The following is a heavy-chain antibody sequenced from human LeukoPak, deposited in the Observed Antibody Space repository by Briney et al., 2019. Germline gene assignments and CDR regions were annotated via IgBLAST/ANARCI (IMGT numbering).Heavy chain of an antibody. J-gene: IGHJ5*01. CDR1: GFTVSSNY. CDR2: ISSSSSYI. Sequence: PGGSLRLSCAASGFTVSSNYMSWVRQAPGKGLEWVSSISSSSSYIYYADSVKGRFTISRDNAKNSLYLQMNSLRAEDTAVYYCARDAAPSLQHSSGWYRWPFDFWGQGTLVTVSS. V-gene: IGHV3-21*01. CDR3: ARDAAPSLQHSSGWYRWPFDF. D-gene: IGHD6-19*01.